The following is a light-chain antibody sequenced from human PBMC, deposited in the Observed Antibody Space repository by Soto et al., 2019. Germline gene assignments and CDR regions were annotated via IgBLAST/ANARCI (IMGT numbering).Light chain of an antibody. J-gene: IGKJ5*01. V-gene: IGKV3-20*01. CDR2: AAS. CDR1: QSVSSSY. Sequence: EIVLTQSPGTLSLSPGERATLSCMASQSVSSSYLAWYKQKPGQAPSLLIYAASSRATGIPDRFSGGGSVTHFTLTISRLEAEDFVMYYCQQYGSSPITFGQGTRLEIK. CDR3: QQYGSSPIT.